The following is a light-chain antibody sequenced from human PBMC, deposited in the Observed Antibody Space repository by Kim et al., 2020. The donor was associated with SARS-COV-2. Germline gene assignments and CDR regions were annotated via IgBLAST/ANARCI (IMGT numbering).Light chain of an antibody. CDR1: QSVSSS. CDR2: DAS. V-gene: IGKV3-11*01. J-gene: IGKJ2*01. CDR3: QQRSFWLYT. Sequence: SLSPGEIATRSCRASQSVSSSLAWYQQKPGQAPRLLIYDASNRATGIPARFSGSGSGTDFTLTISSLAPEDFALYYCQQRSFWLYTFGQGTKLEI.